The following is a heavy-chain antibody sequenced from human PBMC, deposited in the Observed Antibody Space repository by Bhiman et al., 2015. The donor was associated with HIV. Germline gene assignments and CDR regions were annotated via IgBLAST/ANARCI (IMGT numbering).Heavy chain of an antibody. CDR3: GRGGGSGWYGGCVY. J-gene: IGHJ4*02. CDR2: ISYDGSNQ. CDR1: GFPFSNYA. Sequence: QVQLVESGGGVVQSGRSLRLSCAASGFPFSNYAMHWVRQAPGKGLEWVGVISYDGSNQYYADSVKGRFTISRDNSENTLYVQMNSLRPEDTAVYYCGRGGGSGWYGGCVYWGQGTLVTVSS. D-gene: IGHD6-19*01. V-gene: IGHV3-30*04.